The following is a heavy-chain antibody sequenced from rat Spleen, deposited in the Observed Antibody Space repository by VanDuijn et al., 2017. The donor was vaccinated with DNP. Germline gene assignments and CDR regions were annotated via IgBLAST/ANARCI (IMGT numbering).Heavy chain of an antibody. CDR1: GFTFSDYY. D-gene: IGHD3-1*01. V-gene: IGHV5-20*01. Sequence: EVQLVESGGALVQPGRSLKLSCTASGFTFSDYYMAWVRQAPTKGLEWVASISDDGSSASYRDSVKGRFTISRDNAKSRLYLQMDPLRSEDTATYYCVTGPLDYWGQGVVVTVSS. J-gene: IGHJ2*01. CDR2: ISDDGSSA. CDR3: VTGPLDY.